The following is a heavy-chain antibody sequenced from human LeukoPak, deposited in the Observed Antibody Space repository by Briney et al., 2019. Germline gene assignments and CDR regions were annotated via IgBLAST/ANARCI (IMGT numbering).Heavy chain of an antibody. D-gene: IGHD4-17*01. CDR3: ARGSRGDYLDYSDY. CDR2: IIPIFGTA. V-gene: IGHV1-69*13. CDR1: GGTFSSYA. J-gene: IGHJ4*02. Sequence: ASVKVSCKASGGTFSSYAISWVRQAPGQGLEWMGGIIPIFGTANYAQKFQGRVTITADESTSTAYMELSSLRSEDTAVYYCARGSRGDYLDYSDYWGQGTLVTVSS.